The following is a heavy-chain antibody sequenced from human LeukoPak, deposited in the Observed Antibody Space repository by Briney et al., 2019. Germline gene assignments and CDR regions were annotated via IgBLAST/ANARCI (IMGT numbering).Heavy chain of an antibody. CDR3: ARAEDIVVVPAAKNYYYGMDV. CDR2: IIPIFGTA. V-gene: IGHV1-69*06. D-gene: IGHD2-2*01. Sequence: GASVKVSCKASGGTFSSYAISWVRQAPGQGLEWMGGIIPIFGTANYAQKFRGRVTITADKSTSTAYMELSSLRSEDTAVYYCARAEDIVVVPAAKNYYYGMDVWGKGTTVTVSS. J-gene: IGHJ6*04. CDR1: GGTFSSYA.